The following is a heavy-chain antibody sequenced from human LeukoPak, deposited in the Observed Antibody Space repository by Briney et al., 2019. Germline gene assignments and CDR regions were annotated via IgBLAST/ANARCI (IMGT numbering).Heavy chain of an antibody. CDR3: ARGAAVAGYFDY. V-gene: IGHV1-69*13. CDR1: GGTFSSYA. Sequence: SVKVSCKASGGTFSSYAISWVRQAPGQGLEWMGGIIPIFGTANYAQKFQGRVTITADESTSTAYMELSSLRSEDPAVYYCARGAAVAGYFDYWGQGTLVTVSS. CDR2: IIPIFGTA. D-gene: IGHD6-19*01. J-gene: IGHJ4*02.